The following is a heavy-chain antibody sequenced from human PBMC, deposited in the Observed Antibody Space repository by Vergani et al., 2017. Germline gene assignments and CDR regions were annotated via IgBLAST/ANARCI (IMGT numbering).Heavy chain of an antibody. J-gene: IGHJ3*02. D-gene: IGHD6-19*01. V-gene: IGHV3-30*18. CDR2: ISYDGSNK. CDR1: GFTFSSYG. Sequence: QVQLVESGGGVVQPGRSLRLSCAASGFTFSSYGMHWVRPAPGKGLEWVAVISYDGSNKYYADSVKGRFTISRDNSKNTLYLQMNSLRAEDTAVYYCAKGGSSSGWFDAFDIWGQGTMVTVSS. CDR3: AKGGSSSGWFDAFDI.